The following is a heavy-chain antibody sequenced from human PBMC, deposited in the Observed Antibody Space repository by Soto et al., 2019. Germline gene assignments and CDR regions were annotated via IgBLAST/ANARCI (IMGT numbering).Heavy chain of an antibody. J-gene: IGHJ5*02. CDR2: ISPDGSEE. V-gene: IGHV3-7*04. Sequence: EVQLVESGGGLVQPGGSLRLSCAASGFTFSGYWMTWVRQAPGKGLEGVANISPDGSEEYYVDSVKGRFTISRDNAKNSVYLQMNSLRGEDTGLHYCTRDLNHDTGPWGQGTQVTVSS. D-gene: IGHD2-8*02. CDR3: TRDLNHDTGP. CDR1: GFTFSGYW.